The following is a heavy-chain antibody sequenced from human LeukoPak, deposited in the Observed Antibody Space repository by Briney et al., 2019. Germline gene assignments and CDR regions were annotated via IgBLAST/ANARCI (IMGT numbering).Heavy chain of an antibody. CDR1: GFTFSGYD. CDR2: TSGSSSTI. V-gene: IGHV3-48*04. D-gene: IGHD1-1*01. J-gene: IGHJ4*02. Sequence: PGGSLRLSCAASGFTFSGYDMSWVRQAPGKGLEWVSYTSGSSSTIYYADSVKSRFTISRDNAKNSLYLQINSLRAEDTTVYYCAKVGTGREFEYWGQGTLVTVSS. CDR3: AKVGTGREFEY.